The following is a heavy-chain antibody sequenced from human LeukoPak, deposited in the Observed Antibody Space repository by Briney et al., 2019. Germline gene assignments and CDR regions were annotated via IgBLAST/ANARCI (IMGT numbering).Heavy chain of an antibody. Sequence: SETLSLTCTVSGGSISSYYWSWIRQPAGKGLEWIGRIYTSGSTNYNPSLKSRVTMSVDTSKNQFSLKLSSVTAADTAVYYCARLSSSGRWYYFDYWGQGTLVTVSS. CDR2: IYTSGST. CDR1: GGSISSYY. V-gene: IGHV4-4*07. J-gene: IGHJ4*02. D-gene: IGHD6-13*01. CDR3: ARLSSSGRWYYFDY.